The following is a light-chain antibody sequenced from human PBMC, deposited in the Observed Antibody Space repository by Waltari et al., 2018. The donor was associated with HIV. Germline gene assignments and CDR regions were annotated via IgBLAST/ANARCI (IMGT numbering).Light chain of an antibody. CDR2: GAA. J-gene: IGKJ4*01. CDR3: QQYGSSSLT. Sequence: EIGLTTSPGTLSLSPRERAHLSCSASKSVSSSYVAWYQQKAGQGTMRLIDGAASRATGIPDWFSGSGSGTDFPLTISRLEPEEFAVYYCQQYGSSSLTFGGGTKVEIK. V-gene: IGKV3-20*01. CDR1: KSVSSSY.